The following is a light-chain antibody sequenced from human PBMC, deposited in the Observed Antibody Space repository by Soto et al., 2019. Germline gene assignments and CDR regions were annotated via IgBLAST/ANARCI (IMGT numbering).Light chain of an antibody. J-gene: IGKJ4*01. CDR1: QTLSNSF. V-gene: IGKV3-11*01. Sequence: EIVLTQSPGTLSLSPGERATLSCRASQTLSNSFIAWYQQKPGQAPRLLIYDTSNRATGIPARFSGSGSGTDFTLTISSLEPEDFAVYYCQQRSNWPLTFGGGTTVDIK. CDR2: DTS. CDR3: QQRSNWPLT.